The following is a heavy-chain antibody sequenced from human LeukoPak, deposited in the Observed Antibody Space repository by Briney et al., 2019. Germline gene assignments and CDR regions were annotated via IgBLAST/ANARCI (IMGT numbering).Heavy chain of an antibody. CDR3: AREYSSWFDY. D-gene: IGHD6-13*01. V-gene: IGHV3-7*01. CDR2: IKQDGSEK. CDR1: GFTFSSYS. J-gene: IGHJ4*02. Sequence: GGSLRLSCAASGFTFSSYSMNWVRQAPGKGLEWVANIKQDGSEKYYVDSVKGRFTISRDNAKNSLYLQMNSLRAEDTAVYYCAREYSSWFDYWGQGTLVTVSS.